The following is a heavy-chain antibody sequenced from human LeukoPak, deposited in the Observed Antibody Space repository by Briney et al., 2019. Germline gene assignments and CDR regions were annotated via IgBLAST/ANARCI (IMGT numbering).Heavy chain of an antibody. Sequence: ASVKVSCKASGYTFTGYYMHWVRQAPGQGLEWMGWINPNSGGTKYAQKFQGRVTMTRDTSISTAYMELSSLTSDDTAVCYCAKSLLTTAAGTGRAFDIWGQGTMVTVSS. CDR1: GYTFTGYY. CDR3: AKSLLTTAAGTGRAFDI. V-gene: IGHV1-2*02. J-gene: IGHJ3*02. CDR2: INPNSGGT. D-gene: IGHD2/OR15-2a*01.